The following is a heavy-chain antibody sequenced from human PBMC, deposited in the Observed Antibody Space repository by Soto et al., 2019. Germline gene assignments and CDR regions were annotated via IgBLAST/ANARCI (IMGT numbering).Heavy chain of an antibody. CDR2: IYPDDSDT. V-gene: IGHV5-51*01. CDR3: ASSVLVTSTMNYFDL. D-gene: IGHD2-8*02. Sequence: GESLKISCQASGYSFSNFWIAWVRQIPGKGLEWLGIIYPDDSDTRYSPSFLGQVTISADKSIKTTYLQWSSLKASDTAIYFCASSVLVTSTMNYFDLWGQGTLVTVSS. J-gene: IGHJ4*02. CDR1: GYSFSNFW.